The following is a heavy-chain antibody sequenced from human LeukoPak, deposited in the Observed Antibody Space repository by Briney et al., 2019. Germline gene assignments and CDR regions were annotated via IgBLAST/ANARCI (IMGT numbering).Heavy chain of an antibody. V-gene: IGHV1-69*04. Sequence: SVKVSCKASGGTLSSYAISWVRQAPGQGLEWMGRIIPILGIANYAQKFQGRVTITADKSTSTAYMELSSLRSEDTAVYYCARVISGSYYYYGMDVWGQGTTVTVSS. CDR1: GGTLSSYA. D-gene: IGHD1-26*01. CDR3: ARVISGSYYYYGMDV. J-gene: IGHJ6*02. CDR2: IIPILGIA.